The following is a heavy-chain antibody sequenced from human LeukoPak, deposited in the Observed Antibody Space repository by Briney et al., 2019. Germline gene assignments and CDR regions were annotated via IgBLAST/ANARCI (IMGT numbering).Heavy chain of an antibody. CDR3: ARAMISGYDY. CDR2: ISSSSDSI. CDR1: GFTFSSYG. Sequence: GGSLTLSCAASGFTFSSYGMNWLRQAPGKRLEWVSYISSSSDSIYYADSVKGRFTISRDNAENSLYLQMNSLRDEDTAVYYCARAMISGYDYWGQGTLVTVSS. J-gene: IGHJ4*02. D-gene: IGHD3-22*01. V-gene: IGHV3-48*02.